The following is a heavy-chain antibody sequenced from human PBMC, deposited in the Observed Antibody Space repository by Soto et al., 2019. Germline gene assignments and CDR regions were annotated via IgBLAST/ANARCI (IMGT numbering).Heavy chain of an antibody. CDR3: TTADIVVVVAATEVEYFQH. Sequence: GESLKISCAASGFTFSNAWMNWVRQAPGKGLEWVGRIKSKTDGGTTDYAAPVKGRFTISRDDSKNTLYLQMNSLKTEDTAVYYCTTADIVVVVAATEVEYFQHWGQGTLVTVSS. CDR2: IKSKTDGGTT. J-gene: IGHJ1*01. D-gene: IGHD2-15*01. CDR1: GFTFSNAW. V-gene: IGHV3-15*07.